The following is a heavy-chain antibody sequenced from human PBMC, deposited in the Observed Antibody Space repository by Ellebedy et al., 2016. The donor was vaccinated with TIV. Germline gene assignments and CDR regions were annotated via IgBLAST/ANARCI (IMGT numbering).Heavy chain of an antibody. CDR3: AGSLAANQRYVS. CDR1: GGSISSYY. V-gene: IGHV4-59*03. Sequence: PSETLSLTCTVSGGSISSYYWSWIRQPPGEGLEWIGYIYYTGSTNYNPSLKSRVTMSVDTSNNRFSLRLSSVSAADTAVYYCAGSLAANQRYVSWGQGTLVTVSS. D-gene: IGHD2-15*01. J-gene: IGHJ4*02. CDR2: IYYTGST.